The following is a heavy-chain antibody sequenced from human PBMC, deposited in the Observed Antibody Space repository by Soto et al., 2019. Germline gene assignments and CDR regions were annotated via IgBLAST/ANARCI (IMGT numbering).Heavy chain of an antibody. V-gene: IGHV5-10-1*01. Sequence: PGESLKISCKGSGYSFTSYWISWVRQMPGKGLEWMGRIDPSDSYTNYSPSFQGHVTISADKSISTAYLQWSSLKASDTAMYYCARQDSSSWDAAYYYYGMDVWGQGTTVTVSS. CDR1: GYSFTSYW. J-gene: IGHJ6*02. D-gene: IGHD6-13*01. CDR2: IDPSDSYT. CDR3: ARQDSSSWDAAYYYYGMDV.